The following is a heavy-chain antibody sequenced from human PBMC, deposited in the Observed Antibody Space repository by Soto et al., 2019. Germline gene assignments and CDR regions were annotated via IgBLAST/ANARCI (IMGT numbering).Heavy chain of an antibody. Sequence: SETLSLTCTVSGGSISSYYWSWIRQPPGKGLEWIGYIYYGGSTNYNPSLKSRVAISVDTSKSQFSLKLSSVTAADTAVYYCAKDSGYNYGYFRWFDPWGQGTLVTVSS. CDR2: IYYGGST. CDR1: GGSISSYY. V-gene: IGHV4-59*01. CDR3: AKDSGYNYGYFRWFDP. D-gene: IGHD5-18*01. J-gene: IGHJ5*02.